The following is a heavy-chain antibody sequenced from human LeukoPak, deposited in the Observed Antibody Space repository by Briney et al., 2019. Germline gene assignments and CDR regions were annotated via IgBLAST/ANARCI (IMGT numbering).Heavy chain of an antibody. D-gene: IGHD6-19*01. Sequence: SETLSLTCTVSGASISTIISYWGWIRQTPGKGLEWIGSIYYSGTTYYNPSLESRVTISIDTSKNQFSVKLTSVTAAVTAVYYCARDQGAVAGIDPWGQGTLVTVSS. V-gene: IGHV4-39*07. CDR3: ARDQGAVAGIDP. J-gene: IGHJ5*02. CDR2: IYYSGTT. CDR1: GASISTIISY.